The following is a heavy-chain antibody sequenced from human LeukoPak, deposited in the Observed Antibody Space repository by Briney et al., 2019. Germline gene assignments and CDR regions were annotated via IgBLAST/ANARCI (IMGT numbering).Heavy chain of an antibody. Sequence: GGSLRLSCAASGFTFDDYAMHWVRQAPGKGLEWVSGISRNSGRITYADSVKGRFTISRDNAKNSLYLQMNSLRAEDTAVYYCAKDYGYGSGSYYPDYWGQGTLVTVSS. CDR2: ISRNSGRI. D-gene: IGHD3-10*01. CDR1: GFTFDDYA. V-gene: IGHV3-9*01. CDR3: AKDYGYGSGSYYPDY. J-gene: IGHJ4*02.